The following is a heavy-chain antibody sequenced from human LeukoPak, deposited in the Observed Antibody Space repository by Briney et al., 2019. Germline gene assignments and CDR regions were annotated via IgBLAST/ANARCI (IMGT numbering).Heavy chain of an antibody. CDR2: INAGNGNT. CDR3: ARIAAAGINYFDY. V-gene: IGHV1-3*01. Sequence: GASVKVSCKASGYTFTSYAMHWVRQAPGQRLEWMGWINAGNGNTKYSQKFQGRVTITRDTSASAAYMELSSLRSEDTAVYYCARIAAAGINYFDYWGQGTLVTVSS. D-gene: IGHD6-13*01. CDR1: GYTFTSYA. J-gene: IGHJ4*02.